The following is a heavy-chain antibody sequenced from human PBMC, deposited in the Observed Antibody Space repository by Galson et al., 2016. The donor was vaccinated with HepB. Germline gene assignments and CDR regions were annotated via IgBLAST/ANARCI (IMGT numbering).Heavy chain of an antibody. CDR3: VRGFSHSSPPGP. D-gene: IGHD4-11*01. CDR2: MSSDGSDI. CDR1: GFTFSGYA. V-gene: IGHV3-74*01. J-gene: IGHJ5*02. Sequence: SLRLSCAASGFTFSGYAIHWVRQVPGKGLVWVSRMSSDGSDIRYADSVKDRFTISRDDAKNTVHLQMNSLRVDDTAVYYCVRGFSHSSPPGPWGQGILVTVSS.